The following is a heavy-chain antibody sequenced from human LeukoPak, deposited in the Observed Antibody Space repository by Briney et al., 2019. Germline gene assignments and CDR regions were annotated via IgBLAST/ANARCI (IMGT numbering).Heavy chain of an antibody. J-gene: IGHJ4*02. CDR1: GYTFRSYY. Sequence: GASVKVSCKASGYTFRSYYMSWVRQAPGQGLEWMGIINPSGGSTTHTEKFQGRVTMTRDTSTRTVYMELSSLKSEDTAVYYCARGGGYGSGPYWGQGTLVTVSS. V-gene: IGHV1-46*01. D-gene: IGHD3-10*01. CDR3: ARGGGYGSGPY. CDR2: INPSGGST.